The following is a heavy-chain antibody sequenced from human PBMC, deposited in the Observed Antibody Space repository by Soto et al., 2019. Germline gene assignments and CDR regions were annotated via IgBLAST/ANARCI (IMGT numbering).Heavy chain of an antibody. CDR3: ARXEFVVAWEQRSFDY. D-gene: IGHD1-26*01. CDR2: ISYDGSNK. J-gene: IGHJ4*02. CDR1: XFXXXXYX. V-gene: IGHV3-30-3*01. Sequence: QVQLVESGGGVVQPGRSLRLSCAXXXFXXXXYXMHWVRXAXXXGLEWVAVISYDGSNKYYADSVKGRFTISRDNSKNTLYLQMNSLRAEDTAVYYCARXEFVVAWEQRSFDYWGQGTLVTVSS.